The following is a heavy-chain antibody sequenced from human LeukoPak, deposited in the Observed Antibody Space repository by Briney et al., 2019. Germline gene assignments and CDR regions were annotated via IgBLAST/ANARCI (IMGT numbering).Heavy chain of an antibody. D-gene: IGHD3/OR15-3a*01. Sequence: GGSLRLSCAASGLTFSSHSMNWVRQAPGKGLEWISYISTSGTTIYYADSVKGRFTISRDNVRNSLYLQMNSLRAEDTAVYYCARGLDEDYWGQGTLVTVSS. V-gene: IGHV3-48*01. CDR3: ARGLDEDY. CDR2: ISTSGTTI. J-gene: IGHJ4*02. CDR1: GLTFSSHS.